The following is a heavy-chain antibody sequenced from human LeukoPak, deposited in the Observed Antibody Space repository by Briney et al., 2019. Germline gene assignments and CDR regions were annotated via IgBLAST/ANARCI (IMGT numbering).Heavy chain of an antibody. J-gene: IGHJ6*02. V-gene: IGHV3-30*04. CDR1: GFTFSSYA. Sequence: QPGGSLRLSRAASGFTFSSYAMHWVRQAPGKGLEWVAVISYDGSNKYYADSVKGRFPISRNNSKNTLYLQMNSLRAEDTAVYYCARGGVTMVRGVMTNYYYYYGMDVWGQGTTVTVSS. CDR3: ARGGVTMVRGVMTNYYYYYGMDV. CDR2: ISYDGSNK. D-gene: IGHD3-10*01.